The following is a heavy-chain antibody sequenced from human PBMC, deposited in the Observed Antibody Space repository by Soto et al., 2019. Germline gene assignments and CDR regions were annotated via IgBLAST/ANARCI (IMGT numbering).Heavy chain of an antibody. CDR1: GFSFTNYG. CDR2: IWYDGSNA. Sequence: QVQLVESGGGVVQPGRSLTLSCAASGFSFTNYGMHWVRQAPGKGLEWVAIIWYDGSNAFYADAVKGRFTMSKDNSKSKVYLQMSRLRAEDTGCYYFVEDLIGYDYCGDLWGQGTLVTVSS. V-gene: IGHV3-33*06. CDR3: VEDLIGYDYCGDL. J-gene: IGHJ5*02. D-gene: IGHD2-21*01.